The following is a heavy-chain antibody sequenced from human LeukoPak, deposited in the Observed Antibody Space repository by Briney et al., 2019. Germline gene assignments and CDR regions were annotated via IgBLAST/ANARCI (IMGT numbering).Heavy chain of an antibody. CDR1: GFTFSSYA. Sequence: PGGSLRLSCAASGFTFSSYAMSWVRQAPGKGLEWVSAISGSGGSTYYADSVKGRSTISRDNSKNTLYLQMNSLRAEDTAVYYCAKPTRVVATITYYGMDVWGQGTTVTVSS. D-gene: IGHD5-12*01. CDR3: AKPTRVVATITYYGMDV. CDR2: ISGSGGST. J-gene: IGHJ6*02. V-gene: IGHV3-23*01.